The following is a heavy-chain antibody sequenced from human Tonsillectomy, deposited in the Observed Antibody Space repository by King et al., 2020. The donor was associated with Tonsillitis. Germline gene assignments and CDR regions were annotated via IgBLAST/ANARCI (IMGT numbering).Heavy chain of an antibody. CDR3: AKEGYYDSSGYYYAEYFQH. CDR1: GFTFSSYA. CDR2: ISGSGGST. D-gene: IGHD3-22*01. V-gene: IGHV3-23*04. Sequence: VQLVESGGGLVQPGGSLRLSCAASGFTFSSYAMSWVRQAPGKGLEWVSAISGSGGSTYYADSVKGRFTISRDNSKNTLYLQMNSLRAEDTAVYYCAKEGYYDSSGYYYAEYFQHWGQGTLVTVSS. J-gene: IGHJ1*01.